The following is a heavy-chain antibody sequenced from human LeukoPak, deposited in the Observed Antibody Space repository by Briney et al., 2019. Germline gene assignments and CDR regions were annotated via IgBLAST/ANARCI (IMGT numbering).Heavy chain of an antibody. V-gene: IGHV4-34*01. Sequence: SETLSLTCAVYGGSFSGYYWSWIRQPPGKGLEWIGEINHSGSTNYNPSLKSRVTISVDTSKNQFSLKLSSVIAADTAVYYCARGPPRGSGWYLSHYFDYWDQGTLVTVSS. CDR2: INHSGST. D-gene: IGHD6-19*01. CDR1: GGSFSGYY. J-gene: IGHJ4*02. CDR3: ARGPPRGSGWYLSHYFDY.